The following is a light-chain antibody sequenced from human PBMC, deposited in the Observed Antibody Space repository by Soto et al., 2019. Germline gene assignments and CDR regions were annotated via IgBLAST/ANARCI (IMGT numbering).Light chain of an antibody. V-gene: IGLV1-47*01. CDR2: RNN. Sequence: QSVLTQPPSASGTPGQRVTISCSGSSSNIESNFVYWYQQFPGTAPRLLIDRNNQRPSGVPDRFSGAKSGTSASLAISALRSEDEADYYCTVWDDRLRGRLFGGGTKLTVL. J-gene: IGLJ2*01. CDR3: TVWDDRLRGRL. CDR1: SSNIESNF.